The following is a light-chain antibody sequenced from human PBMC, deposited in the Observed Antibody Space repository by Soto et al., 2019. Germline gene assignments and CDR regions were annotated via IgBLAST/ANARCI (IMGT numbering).Light chain of an antibody. Sequence: QSVLTQPPSASGSPGQSVTISCTGTSSDVGGYDFVSWYQHRPDKAPQLMIYEVTKRPSGVPDRFSGSKSGNTASLTVSGLQAEDEADYYCTSPTPGSLYVFGTGTKVTVL. V-gene: IGLV2-8*01. J-gene: IGLJ1*01. CDR3: TSPTPGSLYV. CDR2: EVT. CDR1: SSDVGGYDF.